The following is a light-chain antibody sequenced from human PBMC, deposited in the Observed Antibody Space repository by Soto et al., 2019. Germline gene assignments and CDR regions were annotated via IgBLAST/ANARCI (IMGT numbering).Light chain of an antibody. CDR3: SSYTSSNTLGV. CDR2: DVS. V-gene: IGLV2-14*01. CDR1: SSDIGTYNY. J-gene: IGLJ1*01. Sequence: QSALTQPASVSGSPGQSITISCTGTSSDIGTYNYVSWYQQHPGKVPKLMIYDVSNRPSGVSNRFSGSKSGNTASLTISGLQAEDDADYYCSSYTSSNTLGVFGTGTKLTVL.